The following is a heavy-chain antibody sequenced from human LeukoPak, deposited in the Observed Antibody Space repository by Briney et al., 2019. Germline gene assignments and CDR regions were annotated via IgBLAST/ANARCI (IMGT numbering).Heavy chain of an antibody. J-gene: IGHJ4*02. CDR1: GFTFSDYW. CDR2: ISENGKTT. D-gene: IGHD3-16*01. Sequence: GGSLPLSCAASGFTFSDYWMHWVRQAPGKGLVWVSRISENGKTTTYADSVKGRFTISRDNAKNSVYLQMNSLRAEDTAVYYCARDESLWEIPHWGQGTLVTVSS. V-gene: IGHV3-74*01. CDR3: ARDESLWEIPH.